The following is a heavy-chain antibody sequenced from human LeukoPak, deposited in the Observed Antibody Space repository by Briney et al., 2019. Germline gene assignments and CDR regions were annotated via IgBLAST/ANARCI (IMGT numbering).Heavy chain of an antibody. J-gene: IGHJ4*02. Sequence: GRSLRLSCAASGFTFSSYGMHWVRQAPGKGLEWVAVIPYDGSNKYYADSVKGRFTISRDNSKNTLYLQMNSLRAEDTAVYYCAKAMGPVAYCGGDCYGGYFDYWGQGTLVTVSS. D-gene: IGHD2-21*02. CDR3: AKAMGPVAYCGGDCYGGYFDY. CDR2: IPYDGSNK. V-gene: IGHV3-30*18. CDR1: GFTFSSYG.